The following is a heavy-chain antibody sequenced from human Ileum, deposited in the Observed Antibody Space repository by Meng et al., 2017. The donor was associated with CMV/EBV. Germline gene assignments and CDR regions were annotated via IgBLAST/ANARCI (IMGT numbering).Heavy chain of an antibody. CDR2: INTNGNDT. V-gene: IGHV1-2*02. D-gene: IGHD2-2*01. CDR1: GYTFTGCY. CDR3: ARDYCTSSSCWFDP. J-gene: IGHJ5*02. Sequence: KASGYTFTGCYVHWVGQTHGQGIEWMGWINTNGNDTNYEQKFQGRVTMTRDTSISTAYMELSRLTSDDTAVYYCARDYCTSSSCWFDPWGQGTLVTVSS.